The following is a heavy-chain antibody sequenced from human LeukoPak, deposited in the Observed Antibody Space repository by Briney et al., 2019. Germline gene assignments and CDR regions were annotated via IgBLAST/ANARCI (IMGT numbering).Heavy chain of an antibody. D-gene: IGHD3-22*01. V-gene: IGHV3-13*01. Sequence: PGGSLRLSCAASGFTFSSYDMHWVRQATGKGLEWVSAIGTAGDTYYPGSVKGRFTISRENAKNSLHLQMNSLRAGDTAVYYCARGGRGYYVDAFDIWGQGTMVTVSS. CDR3: ARGGRGYYVDAFDI. J-gene: IGHJ3*02. CDR2: IGTAGDT. CDR1: GFTFSSYD.